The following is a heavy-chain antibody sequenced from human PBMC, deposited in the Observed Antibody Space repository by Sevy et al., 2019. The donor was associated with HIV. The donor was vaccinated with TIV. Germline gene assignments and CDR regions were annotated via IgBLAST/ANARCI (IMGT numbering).Heavy chain of an antibody. CDR3: ARDLPPSATTVAHFDC. V-gene: IGHV3-48*03. CDR2: ISNSGTTI. CDR1: GFSFSSYE. D-gene: IGHD4-17*01. Sequence: GGSLRLSCAASGFSFSSYEMNWVRQAPGKGLEWVSYISNSGTTISYSDSVRGRLTISRGNARNLLYLKMNSLRAEDTAVYYCARDLPPSATTVAHFDCWGQGTLVTVSS. J-gene: IGHJ4*02.